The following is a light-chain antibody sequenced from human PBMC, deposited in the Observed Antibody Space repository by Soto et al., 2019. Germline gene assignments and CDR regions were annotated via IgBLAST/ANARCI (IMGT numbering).Light chain of an antibody. V-gene: IGKV3-11*01. J-gene: IGKJ4*01. CDR1: QSVSSY. CDR2: DAS. Sequence: EIVLTQSPATLSLSPGERATLSFRASQSVSSYLAWYQQKPGQAPRLLIYDASNRATGIPARFSGSGSGKDFTLTISSLEPEDFAGYYCQQRSNWPLTFGGGTKVEIK. CDR3: QQRSNWPLT.